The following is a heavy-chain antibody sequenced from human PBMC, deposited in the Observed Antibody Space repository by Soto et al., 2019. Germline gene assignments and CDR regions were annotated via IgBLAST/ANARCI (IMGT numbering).Heavy chain of an antibody. CDR1: GFTVSSNY. V-gene: IGHV3-66*01. Sequence: GGSLRLSCAASGFTVSSNYMTWVRQAPGKGLQWVSVIYSGGSTYYADSVTGRFTISRDNSKNTLYLQMNNLRAEDTAVYYCARASTSSGWQSYYYYMDVWGKGTTVTVSS. CDR3: ARASTSSGWQSYYYYMDV. D-gene: IGHD6-19*01. CDR2: IYSGGST. J-gene: IGHJ6*03.